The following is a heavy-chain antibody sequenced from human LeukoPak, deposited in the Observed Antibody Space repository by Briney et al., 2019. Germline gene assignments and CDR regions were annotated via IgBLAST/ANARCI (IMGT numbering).Heavy chain of an antibody. Sequence: SETLSLTCTVSGGTISSYYWIWLRQPAGKGLEWIGRIYTSGSTNYNPSLKSRVTKSEDTSKNQFSLKLSCVAAADTAVYYCARSYYYDSSGYYSGAFDIWGQGTMVSVSS. D-gene: IGHD3-22*01. CDR3: ARSYYYDSSGYYSGAFDI. J-gene: IGHJ3*02. V-gene: IGHV4-4*07. CDR2: IYTSGST. CDR1: GGTISSYY.